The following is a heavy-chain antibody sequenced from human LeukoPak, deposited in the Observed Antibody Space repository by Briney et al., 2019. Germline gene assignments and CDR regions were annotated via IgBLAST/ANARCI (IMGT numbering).Heavy chain of an antibody. J-gene: IGHJ4*02. V-gene: IGHV3-30*18. CDR3: AKDSLGGRNYFDY. Sequence: PGGSLRLSCAASGFTFSSYGMHWVRQAPGKGLEWVAIISYDGSNKYYADSVKGRFTISRDNSKNTLYLQMNSLRAEDTAVYYCAKDSLGGRNYFDYGGQGPLVTVSS. D-gene: IGHD1-26*01. CDR2: ISYDGSNK. CDR1: GFTFSSYG.